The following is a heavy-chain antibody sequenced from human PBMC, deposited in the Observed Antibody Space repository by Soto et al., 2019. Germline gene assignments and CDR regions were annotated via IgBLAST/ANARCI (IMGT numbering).Heavy chain of an antibody. CDR2: ISVNGVNK. CDR3: ARRLTKTVSALGY. V-gene: IGHV3-30*09. CDR1: GFTFTSFA. Sequence: QVQLVESGGGVVQTGASLRLSCSASGFTFTSFAIHWVRQAPGKGLEWVAVISVNGVNKYSAESVRGRFVISRDNSKNTVELEMNSLRPEDTAIYFCARRLTKTVSALGYWGQGTLVTVSS. D-gene: IGHD2-8*01. J-gene: IGHJ4*02.